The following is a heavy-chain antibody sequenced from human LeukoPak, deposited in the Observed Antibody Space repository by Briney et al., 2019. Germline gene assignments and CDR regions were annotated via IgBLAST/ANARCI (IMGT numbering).Heavy chain of an antibody. V-gene: IGHV3-7*01. CDR2: IKQDGSEK. CDR1: GFTLSSYW. CDR3: ARDGDTVLTRGYYYYMDV. D-gene: IGHD4-23*01. Sequence: GGSLRLSCAASGFTLSSYWMSWVRQAPGKGLEWVANIKQDGSEKYYVDSVKGRFTISRDNAKNSLYLQMNRLRAEDTAVYYCARDGDTVLTRGYYYYMDVWGKGTTVTVSS. J-gene: IGHJ6*03.